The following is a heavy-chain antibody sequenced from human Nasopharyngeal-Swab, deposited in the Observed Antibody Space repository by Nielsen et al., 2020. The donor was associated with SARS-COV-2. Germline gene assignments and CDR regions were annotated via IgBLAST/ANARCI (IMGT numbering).Heavy chain of an antibody. V-gene: IGHV4-38-2*02. CDR3: ARAGESHVVVVAATTPSFDY. CDR1: GYSISSGYY. Sequence: SETLSLTCTVSGYSISSGYYWGWIRQPPGKGLEWIGSIYHSGSTYYNPSLKSRVTISVDTSKNQFSLKLSSVTAADTAVYYCARAGESHVVVVAATTPSFDYWGQGTLVTVSS. J-gene: IGHJ4*02. CDR2: IYHSGST. D-gene: IGHD2-15*01.